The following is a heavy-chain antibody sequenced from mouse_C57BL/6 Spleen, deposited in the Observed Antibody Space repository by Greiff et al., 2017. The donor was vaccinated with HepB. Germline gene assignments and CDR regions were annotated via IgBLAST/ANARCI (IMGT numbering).Heavy chain of an antibody. CDR2: ISDGGSYT. V-gene: IGHV5-4*03. CDR1: GFTFSSYA. Sequence: EVKLEESGGGLVKPGGSLKLSCAASGFTFSSYAMSWVRQTPEKRLEWVATISDGGSYTYYPDNVKGRFTISRDNAKNNLYLQMSHLKSEDTAMYYCARVTLRAMDYWGQGTSVTVSS. D-gene: IGHD1-1*01. CDR3: ARVTLRAMDY. J-gene: IGHJ4*01.